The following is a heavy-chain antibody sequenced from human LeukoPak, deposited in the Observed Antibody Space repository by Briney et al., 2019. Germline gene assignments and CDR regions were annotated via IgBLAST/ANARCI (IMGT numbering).Heavy chain of an antibody. J-gene: IGHJ4*02. D-gene: IGHD5-12*01. V-gene: IGHV3-20*04. CDR1: GFTFDDYG. CDR3: ATELIGLPPSQHLSDY. Sequence: GGSLRRSCAASGFTFDDYGMSWVRQAPGKGLEWVSGINWNGGSTGYADSVKGRFTISRDNAKNSLYLQMNSLRAEDTAVYYCATELIGLPPSQHLSDYWGQGTLVTVSS. CDR2: INWNGGST.